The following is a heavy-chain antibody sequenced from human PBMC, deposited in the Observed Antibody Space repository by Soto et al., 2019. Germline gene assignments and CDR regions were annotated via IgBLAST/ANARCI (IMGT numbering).Heavy chain of an antibody. J-gene: IGHJ6*02. CDR2: GSVYNGNT. Sequence: VKVPCKSSGYIFTEYGIRGVGPAGLRGLEWMGCGSVYNGNTNYAQKFQDRVTMTTDTSTSTAYMELGSLRSDDTAVYFCAIDRSNSGVWGQGTTVTVSS. D-gene: IGHD2-15*01. CDR1: GYIFTEYG. CDR3: AIDRSNSGV. V-gene: IGHV1-18*01.